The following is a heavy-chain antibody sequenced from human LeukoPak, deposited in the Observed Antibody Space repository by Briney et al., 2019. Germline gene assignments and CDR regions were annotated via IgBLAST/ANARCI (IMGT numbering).Heavy chain of an antibody. Sequence: ASVKVSCKASGYTFTGYYMHWVRQAPGQGLEWMGWINPNSGGTNYAQKFQGGVTMTRDTSISTAYMELSRLRSDDTAVYYCARVFNPVVASGLDYWGQGTLVTVSS. CDR3: ARVFNPVVASGLDY. V-gene: IGHV1-2*02. CDR2: INPNSGGT. CDR1: GYTFTGYY. J-gene: IGHJ4*02. D-gene: IGHD1-14*01.